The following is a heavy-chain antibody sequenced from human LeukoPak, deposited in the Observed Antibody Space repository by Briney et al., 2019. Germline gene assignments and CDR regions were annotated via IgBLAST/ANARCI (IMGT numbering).Heavy chain of an antibody. D-gene: IGHD2-15*01. J-gene: IGHJ4*02. CDR3: VAVVAAVLY. CDR1: GFTFSSYA. V-gene: IGHV3-30*04. Sequence: GRSLRLSCAASGFTFSSYAMHWVRQAPGKGLEWVAVISYDGSNKYYADSVKGRFTISRDNSKSTVYLQMNSLRAQDTAVYYCVAVVAAVLYWGQGTLVTVSS. CDR2: ISYDGSNK.